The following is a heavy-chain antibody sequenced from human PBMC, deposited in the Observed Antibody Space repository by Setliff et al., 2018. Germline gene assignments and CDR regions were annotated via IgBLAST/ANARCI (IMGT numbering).Heavy chain of an antibody. CDR3: ARTGTYRYFDY. Sequence: PSETLSLTCSVSGDSISSSSSYWGWIRQAPGKGLEWIGSISYSGNTFYNPSLKSRVTMSVDTSKNQFSLNLSSVTAADTAVYYCARTGTYRYFDYWGQGALVTVSS. V-gene: IGHV4-39*01. J-gene: IGHJ4*02. CDR1: GDSISSSSSY. CDR2: ISYSGNT. D-gene: IGHD1-26*01.